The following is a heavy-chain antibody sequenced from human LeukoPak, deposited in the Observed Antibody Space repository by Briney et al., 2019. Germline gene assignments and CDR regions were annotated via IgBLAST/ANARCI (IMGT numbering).Heavy chain of an antibody. D-gene: IGHD7-27*01. V-gene: IGHV3-23*01. CDR1: GFTFSYGW. Sequence: GGSLRLSCTASGFTFSYGWRNWVRQAPGKGLEWVSTITTSDGNTYYADSVKGRFTVSRDNSKNTLFLQMNSLRAEDTAVYYCAKDGGLWVSAHWGDSWGRGTLVTVSS. J-gene: IGHJ4*02. CDR3: AKDGGLWVSAHWGDS. CDR2: ITTSDGNT.